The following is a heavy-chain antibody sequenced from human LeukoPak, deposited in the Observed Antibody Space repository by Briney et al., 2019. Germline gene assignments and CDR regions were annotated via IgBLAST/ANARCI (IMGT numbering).Heavy chain of an antibody. CDR2: ISYDGTDK. CDR1: GLTFSSYG. V-gene: IGHV3-30*18. J-gene: IGHJ4*02. D-gene: IGHD3-10*01. Sequence: GKSLRLSCAASGLTFSSYGMHWVRQAPGKGLEWVALISYDGTDKYYADSVKGRFTISRDNSKNTLNLQMDSLRPEDTAVYYCAKDQGGYYGSGSYSPLDYWGQGTLVTVSP. CDR3: AKDQGGYYGSGSYSPLDY.